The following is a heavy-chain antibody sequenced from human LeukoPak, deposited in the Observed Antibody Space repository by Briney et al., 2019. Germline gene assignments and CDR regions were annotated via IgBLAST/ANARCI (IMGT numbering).Heavy chain of an antibody. J-gene: IGHJ6*03. CDR3: VRGARKRLEWSLSYYMDV. Sequence: GGSLRLSCAASGFTVSSNYMSWVRQAPGKGLEWVSVIYSGGSTYYVDSVKGRFTISRDNSKNTLCLQMNSLRAEDTAVYYCVRGARKRLEWSLSYYMDVWGKGTTVTVSS. CDR1: GFTVSSNY. CDR2: IYSGGST. V-gene: IGHV3-53*01. D-gene: IGHD3-3*01.